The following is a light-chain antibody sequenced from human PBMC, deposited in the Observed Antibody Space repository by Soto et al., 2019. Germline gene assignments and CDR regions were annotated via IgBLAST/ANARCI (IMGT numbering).Light chain of an antibody. CDR3: QQYGSSPPIT. CDR1: QSISSSF. V-gene: IGKV3-20*01. CDR2: GVS. J-gene: IGKJ5*01. Sequence: EIVMTQSPGTLSLSPGGRSTLSCRASQSISSSFLAWYQQKPGQAPRLLMYGVSSRATGIPDRFRGGGSGTDFTLTISRLEPDDFAVYYCQQYGSSPPITFGQGTRL.